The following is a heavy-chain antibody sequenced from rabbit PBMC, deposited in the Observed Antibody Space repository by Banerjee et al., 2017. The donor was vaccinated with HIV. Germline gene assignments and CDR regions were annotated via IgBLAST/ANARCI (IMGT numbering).Heavy chain of an antibody. V-gene: IGHV1S47*01. D-gene: IGHD6-1*01. Sequence: QEQLVESGGGLVTLGGSLKLSCKASGIDFSSYGISWVRQAPGKGPEWIAYIYPAFGIRNYANSVKGRFTISSDNAQNTVFLQVTSLTASDTATYFCVRGDAGYAGYGYATEGYYFNLWGPGTLVTVS. CDR3: VRGDAGYAGYGYATEGYYFNL. J-gene: IGHJ4*01. CDR1: GIDFSSYG. CDR2: IYPAFGIR.